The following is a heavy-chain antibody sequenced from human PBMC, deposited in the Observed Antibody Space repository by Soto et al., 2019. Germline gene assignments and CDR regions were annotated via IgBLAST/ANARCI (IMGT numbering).Heavy chain of an antibody. CDR2: ISGSGGST. J-gene: IGHJ6*02. V-gene: IGHV3-23*01. CDR3: AKGVAAAGMRGGNYYYGMDV. Sequence: EVQLLESGGGLVQPGGSLRLSCAASGFTFSSYAMSWVRQAPGKGLEWVSAISGSGGSTYYADSVKGRFTISRDNSKNTLYLQMNSLRAEDTAVYYCAKGVAAAGMRGGNYYYGMDVWGQGTTVTVSS. CDR1: GFTFSSYA. D-gene: IGHD6-13*01.